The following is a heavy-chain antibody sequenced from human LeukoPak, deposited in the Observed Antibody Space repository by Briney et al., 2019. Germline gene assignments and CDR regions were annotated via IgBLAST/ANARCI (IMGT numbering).Heavy chain of an antibody. CDR3: ARATSWPYDYMDV. CDR2: IYYTGST. V-gene: IGHV4-59*01. J-gene: IGHJ6*03. CDR1: GGPISTYY. Sequence: WETLSLTCTVSGGPISTYYWSWIRQSPGKELEWIGYIYYTGSTSYNPSLKSRVAISVDTSKNQFSLKLSSVTAADTAVYYCARATSWPYDYMDVWAKGTTVTVSS.